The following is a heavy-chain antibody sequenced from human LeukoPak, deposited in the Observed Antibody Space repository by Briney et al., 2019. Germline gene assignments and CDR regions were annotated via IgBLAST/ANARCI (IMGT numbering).Heavy chain of an antibody. CDR1: GGSFSGYY. CDR3: AREESGQQQLVLLGI. CDR2: INHSGST. J-gene: IGHJ3*02. V-gene: IGHV4-34*01. Sequence: PSETLSLTCAVYGGSFSGYYWSWIRQPPGKGLEWIGEINHSGSTNYNPSLKSRVTISVDTSKNQFSLKLSSVTAADTAVYYCAREESGQQQLVLLGIWGQGTMVTVSS. D-gene: IGHD6-13*01.